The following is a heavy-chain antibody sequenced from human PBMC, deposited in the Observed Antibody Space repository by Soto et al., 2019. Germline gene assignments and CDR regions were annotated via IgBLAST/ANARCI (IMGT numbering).Heavy chain of an antibody. CDR1: GFTVSSNY. CDR2: IYSGGST. V-gene: IGHV3-53*04. J-gene: IGHJ6*03. CDR3: ARGIWNYVHYYYYMDV. D-gene: IGHD1-7*01. Sequence: GGSLRLSCAASGFTVSSNYMSWVRQAPGKGLEWVSVIYSGGSTYYADSVKGRFTISRHNSKNTLYLQMNSLRAEDTAVYYCARGIWNYVHYYYYMDVWGKGTTVTVSS.